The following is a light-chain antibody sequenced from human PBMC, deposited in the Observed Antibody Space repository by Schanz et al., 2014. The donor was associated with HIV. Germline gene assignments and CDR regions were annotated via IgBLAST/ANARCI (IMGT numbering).Light chain of an antibody. CDR3: QQYYTYPRT. J-gene: IGKJ1*01. Sequence: DIQMTQSPSTLSTSVGDTVTITCRASQSINRWLAWYQQKPGKAPNLLIYQASTLETGVPSRFSGSGSGTDFTLTISCLQSEDFATYYCQQYYTYPRTFGQGTKVEV. CDR1: QSINRW. CDR2: QAS. V-gene: IGKV1-5*03.